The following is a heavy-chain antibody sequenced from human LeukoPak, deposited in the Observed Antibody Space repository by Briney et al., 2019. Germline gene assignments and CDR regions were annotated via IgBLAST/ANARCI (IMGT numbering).Heavy chain of an antibody. D-gene: IGHD6-13*01. CDR3: ARGGYIAAAGTSVLRWFDP. V-gene: IGHV3-66*01. CDR2: IYSGGST. J-gene: IGHJ5*02. Sequence: GGSLRLSCAASGFTVSSNYMSWVRQAPGKGLEWVSVIYSGGSTYYADSVKGRFTISRDNSKNTLYLQMNSLRAEDTAVYYCARGGYIAAAGTSVLRWFDPWGQGTLVTVSS. CDR1: GFTVSSNY.